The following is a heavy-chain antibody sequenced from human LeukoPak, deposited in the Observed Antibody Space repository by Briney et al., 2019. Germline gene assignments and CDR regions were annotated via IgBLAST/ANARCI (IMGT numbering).Heavy chain of an antibody. CDR1: GGSFSGYY. CDR2: INHSGST. J-gene: IGHJ6*03. CDR3: AREKAPNYDILTGYSHYYYYYYMDV. V-gene: IGHV4-34*01. D-gene: IGHD3-9*01. Sequence: SETLSLTCAVYGGSFSGYYWSWIRQPPGKGLEWIGEINHSGSTNYNPSPKSRVTISVDTSKNQFSLKLSSVTAADTAVYYCAREKAPNYDILTGYSHYYYYYYMDVWGKGTTVTVSS.